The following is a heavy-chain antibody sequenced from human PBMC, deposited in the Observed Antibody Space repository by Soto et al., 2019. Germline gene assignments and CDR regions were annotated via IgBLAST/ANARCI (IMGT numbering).Heavy chain of an antibody. CDR2: ISAYNGNT. CDR3: ARVVGALGHWFDP. V-gene: IGHV1-18*01. Sequence: GASVKVSCKASGYTFTSCGIIWVRQAPGQGLEWMGRISAYNGNTNYAQKLQGRVTMTTDTSTSTAYMELRSLRSDDTAVYYCARVVGALGHWFDPWGQGTLVTVSS. J-gene: IGHJ5*02. CDR1: GYTFTSCG. D-gene: IGHD1-26*01.